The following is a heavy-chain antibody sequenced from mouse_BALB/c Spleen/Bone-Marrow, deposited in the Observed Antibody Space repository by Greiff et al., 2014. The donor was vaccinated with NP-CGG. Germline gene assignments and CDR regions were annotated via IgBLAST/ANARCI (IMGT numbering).Heavy chain of an antibody. J-gene: IGHJ4*01. CDR2: SRSGGSYT. V-gene: IGHV5-9-3*01. Sequence: EVQLQESGGGLVKPGGSLKLSCAASGFTYSRHAKSWGRQTPEKRQEWVATSRSGGSYTYYPDSVKGRFTISRDNAKNTLYLQMIFLSSFFTAMYYFARRFCYRYDAGAMDYWGQGTSVTVSS. D-gene: IGHD2-14*01. CDR3: ARRFCYRYDAGAMDY. CDR1: GFTYSRHA.